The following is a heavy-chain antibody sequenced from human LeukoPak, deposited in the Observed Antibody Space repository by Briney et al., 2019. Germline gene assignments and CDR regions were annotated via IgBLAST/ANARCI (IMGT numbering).Heavy chain of an antibody. J-gene: IGHJ3*02. CDR1: GGSISSYY. D-gene: IGHD2-2*01. V-gene: IGHV4-59*01. CDR3: ARGRGIVVVPALSDAFDI. CDR2: IYYSGST. Sequence: PSETLSLTCTASGGSISSYYWSWIRQPPGKGLEWIGYIYYSGSTNYNPSLKSRVTISVDTSKNQFSLKLSSVTAADTAVYYCARGRGIVVVPALSDAFDIWGQGTMVTVSS.